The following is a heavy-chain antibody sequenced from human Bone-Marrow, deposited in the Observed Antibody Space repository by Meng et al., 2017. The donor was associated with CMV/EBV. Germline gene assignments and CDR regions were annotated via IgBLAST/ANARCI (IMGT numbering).Heavy chain of an antibody. CDR1: GYTFTGYY. J-gene: IGHJ4*02. V-gene: IGHV1-2*02. D-gene: IGHD6-19*01. CDR2: INPNSGGT. Sequence: QGQLVQCGAEGKQPGASVKVSCKASGYTFTGYYMNRVRQATGQGLEWMGWINPNSGGTNYAQKFQGRVTMTRDTSISTADMELSRLRYDDTAVYYCARAPWAATVAGKRYYFDYWGQGTLVTVSS. CDR3: ARAPWAATVAGKRYYFDY.